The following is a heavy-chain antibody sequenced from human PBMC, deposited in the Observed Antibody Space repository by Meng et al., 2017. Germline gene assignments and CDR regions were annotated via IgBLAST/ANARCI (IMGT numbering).Heavy chain of an antibody. CDR1: GGSISSSNW. J-gene: IGHJ4*02. D-gene: IGHD5-18*01. V-gene: IGHV4-4*02. Sequence: QVRRQEPGPGLVKPSGSLSLTCAVSGGSISSSNWWSWIRQPPGKGLEWIGEINHSGSTNYNPSLKSRVTISVDTSKNQFSLKLSSVTAADTAVYYCASSGYSYGYRFNYWGQGTLVTVSS. CDR3: ASSGYSYGYRFNY. CDR2: INHSGST.